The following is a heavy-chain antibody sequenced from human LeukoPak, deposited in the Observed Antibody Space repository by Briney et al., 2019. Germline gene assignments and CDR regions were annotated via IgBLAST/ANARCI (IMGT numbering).Heavy chain of an antibody. D-gene: IGHD6-13*01. CDR3: AKAGSSWVRDYYMDV. Sequence: ASVKVSCKASGYIFTSYNIYWVRQAPGQGLEWMGIINPSGGSTNYAQKFQGRVTMTRDTSTRTVYMELSSLRSEDTALYYCAKAGSSWVRDYYMDVWGKGTTVTISS. CDR1: GYIFTSYN. CDR2: INPSGGST. V-gene: IGHV1-46*01. J-gene: IGHJ6*03.